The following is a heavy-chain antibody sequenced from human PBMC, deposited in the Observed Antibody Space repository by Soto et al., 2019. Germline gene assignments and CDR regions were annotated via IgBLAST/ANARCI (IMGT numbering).Heavy chain of an antibody. V-gene: IGHV3-74*01. CDR3: ARGWFGPDV. D-gene: IGHD3-10*01. CDR1: GFTLSGRS. Sequence: EVQLVESGGGLVQPGGSLRLSCAASGFTLSGRSMHGVRQAPGKGLVWVSGIDNAGTDSTYADSVKGRFTSSRDNAKNMLYLQMNSLRVEDTAVYYCARGWFGPDVWGKGTTVTVSS. CDR2: IDNAGTDS. J-gene: IGHJ6*04.